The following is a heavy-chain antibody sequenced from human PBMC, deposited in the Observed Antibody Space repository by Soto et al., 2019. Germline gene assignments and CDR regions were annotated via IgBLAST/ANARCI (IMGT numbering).Heavy chain of an antibody. J-gene: IGHJ6*02. CDR1: GFTVSSNY. V-gene: IGHV3-66*01. CDR2: IYSGGST. Sequence: EVQLVESGGGLVQPGGSLRLSCAASGFTVSSNYMSWVRQAPGKGLEWVSVIYSGGSTYYADSVKGRFTISRDNSKNTLYLQMNSLRAEDTAVYYCARSYYYGSGTLDYYYYGMDVWGQVTTVTVSS. D-gene: IGHD3-10*01. CDR3: ARSYYYGSGTLDYYYYGMDV.